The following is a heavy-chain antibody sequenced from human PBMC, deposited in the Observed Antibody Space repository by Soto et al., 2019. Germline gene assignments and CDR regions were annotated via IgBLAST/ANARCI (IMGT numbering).Heavy chain of an antibody. CDR1: GGSFSGYY. J-gene: IGHJ6*02. CDR3: ARGEGRAVAVYGGDYYYGMDV. D-gene: IGHD6-19*01. V-gene: IGHV4-34*01. CDR2: INHSGST. Sequence: SSETLSLTCAVYGGSFSGYYWSWIRQPPGKGLEWIGEINHSGSTNYNPSLKSRVTISVDTSKNQFSLKLSSVTAADTAVYYCARGEGRAVAVYGGDYYYGMDVWGQGTTVTVSS.